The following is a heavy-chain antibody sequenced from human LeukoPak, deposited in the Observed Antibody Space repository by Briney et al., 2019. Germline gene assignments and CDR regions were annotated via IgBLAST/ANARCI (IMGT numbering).Heavy chain of an antibody. CDR1: GGSISSSSYY. CDR3: ARATTLAGYSSSWFTEHDAFDI. J-gene: IGHJ3*02. V-gene: IGHV4-39*01. CDR2: IYYSGST. Sequence: SETLSLTCTVSGGSISSSSYYWGWIRQPPGKGLEWIGSIYYSGSTYYNPSLKSRVTISVDTSKNQFSLKLSSVTAADTAVYYCARATTLAGYSSSWFTEHDAFDIWGQGTMVTVSS. D-gene: IGHD6-13*01.